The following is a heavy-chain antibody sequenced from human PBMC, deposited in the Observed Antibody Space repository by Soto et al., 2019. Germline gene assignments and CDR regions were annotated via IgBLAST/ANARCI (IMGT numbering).Heavy chain of an antibody. V-gene: IGHV1-2*02. D-gene: IGHD6-6*01. CDR2: INAHSGGT. Sequence: ASVKVSCKASGFSFTGYYIHWLRQAPGQGLEWMGWINAHSGGTEYAQKFQGRVTLTRDTSIATAYLTLTSLTSDDTALYYCAKDSTRQLAYWLDPWGQGTKVTVYS. CDR3: AKDSTRQLAYWLDP. CDR1: GFSFTGYY. J-gene: IGHJ5*02.